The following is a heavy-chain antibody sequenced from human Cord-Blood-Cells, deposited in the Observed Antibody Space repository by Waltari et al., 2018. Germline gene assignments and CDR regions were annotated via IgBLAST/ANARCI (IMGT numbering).Heavy chain of an antibody. CDR1: GGSISSSSYY. V-gene: IGHV4-39*01. J-gene: IGHJ6*03. CDR3: ASYYGSGSYYNYYYYYMDV. Sequence: QLQLQESGPGLVRPSETLSLTCTVSGGSISSSSYYWGWIRQPPGKGLEWIGSIYYSGRTYYNPSLKSRVTISVDTSKNQFSLKLRSVTAADTAVYYCASYYGSGSYYNYYYYYMDVWGKGTTVTVSS. CDR2: IYYSGRT. D-gene: IGHD3-10*01.